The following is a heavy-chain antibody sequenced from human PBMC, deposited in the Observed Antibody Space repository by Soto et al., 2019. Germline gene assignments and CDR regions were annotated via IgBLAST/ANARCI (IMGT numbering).Heavy chain of an antibody. V-gene: IGHV4-30-4*01. CDR3: ARVQRRLRAFAY. CDR1: GGSIGSGDYY. Sequence: SETLSLTCTVSGGSIGSGDYYWSWIRQAPGKGLEWIGYIYYSGSTYYNPSLKSRVTISVDTSKNQFSLKLSSVTAADTAVYYCARVQRRLRAFAYWGQGTLVTVSS. CDR2: IYYSGST. J-gene: IGHJ4*02.